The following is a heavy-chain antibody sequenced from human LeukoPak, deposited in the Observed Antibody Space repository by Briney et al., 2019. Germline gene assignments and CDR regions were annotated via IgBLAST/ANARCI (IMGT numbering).Heavy chain of an antibody. D-gene: IGHD3-16*01. Sequence: GGSLRLSCAASGFRVSNDYMSWVRQAPGKGLEWISFIFAGGSAYYADSVKGRFTISRDRSKNTLFLQMNSLRAEDTAVYYCAKPNSYDSYYFDYWGQGALVIVSS. J-gene: IGHJ4*02. CDR1: GFRVSNDY. CDR3: AKPNSYDSYYFDY. V-gene: IGHV3-66*04. CDR2: IFAGGSA.